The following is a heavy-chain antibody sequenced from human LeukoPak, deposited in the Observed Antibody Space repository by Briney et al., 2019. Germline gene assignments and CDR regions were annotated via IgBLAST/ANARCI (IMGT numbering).Heavy chain of an antibody. D-gene: IGHD4-17*01. CDR1: GGTFSSYT. CDR3: ARLGSLFSSYGDYGGFDY. CDR2: IIPILGIA. V-gene: IGHV1-69*02. J-gene: IGHJ4*02. Sequence: GASVKVSCKASGGTFSSYTISWVRQAPGQGLEWMGRIIPILGIANYAQKFQGRVTITADKSTSTAYMELSSLRSEDTAVYYCARLGSLFSSYGDYGGFDYWGQGTLVTVSS.